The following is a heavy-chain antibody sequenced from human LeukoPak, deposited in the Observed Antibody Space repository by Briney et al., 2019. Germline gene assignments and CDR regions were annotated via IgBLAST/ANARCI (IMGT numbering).Heavy chain of an antibody. V-gene: IGHV4-61*02. J-gene: IGHJ4*02. CDR1: GDSINNDTNY. D-gene: IGHD3-22*01. CDR2: MYVSGSS. CDR3: ARGSYIISSGYYRPFDN. Sequence: SETLSLTCTVSGDSINNDTNYWDWIRQPAGKGLEWIARMYVSGSSHNNPTPKPPLTISVETSKNPFSLTFSYVTTAASATYYCARGSYIISSGYYRPFDNWGQGSRVSVSS.